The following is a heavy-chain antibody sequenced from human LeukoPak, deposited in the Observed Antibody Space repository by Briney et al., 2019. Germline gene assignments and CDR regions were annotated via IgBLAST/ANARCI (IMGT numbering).Heavy chain of an antibody. D-gene: IGHD6-19*01. CDR3: ARMYSSGWRFDP. Sequence: SVKVSCKASGGTFSSYAISWVRQAPGQGLEWMGGIIPIFGTANYAQKFQGRVTITADKSTSTAYMELSRLRSDDTAVYYCARMYSSGWRFDPWGQGTLVTVSS. J-gene: IGHJ5*02. V-gene: IGHV1-69*06. CDR1: GGTFSSYA. CDR2: IIPIFGTA.